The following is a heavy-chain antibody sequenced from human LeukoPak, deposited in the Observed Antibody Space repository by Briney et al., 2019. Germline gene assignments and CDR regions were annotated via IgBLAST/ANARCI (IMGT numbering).Heavy chain of an antibody. J-gene: IGHJ4*02. Sequence: ASVTVSCKASGGTFSSYAISWVRQAPGKGLEWMGGIIPIFGTANYAQKFQGRVTITADESTSTAYMELSSLRSEDTAVYYCARAHYDSSGYFPRGTYFDYWGQGTLVTVSS. CDR3: ARAHYDSSGYFPRGTYFDY. CDR2: IIPIFGTA. V-gene: IGHV1-69*13. D-gene: IGHD3-22*01. CDR1: GGTFSSYA.